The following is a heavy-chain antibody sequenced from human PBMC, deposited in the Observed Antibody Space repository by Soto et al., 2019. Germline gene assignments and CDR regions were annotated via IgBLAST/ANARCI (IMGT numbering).Heavy chain of an antibody. D-gene: IGHD5-18*01. CDR3: ARGEGYSYGHYYYGMDV. Sequence: SETLSLTCTVSGGSVSSGSYYWSWIRQPPGKGLEWIGYIYYSGSTNYNPSLKSRVTISVDTSKNQFSLKLSSVTAADTAVYYCARGEGYSYGHYYYGMDVWGQGTTVTVSS. CDR2: IYYSGST. J-gene: IGHJ6*02. V-gene: IGHV4-61*01. CDR1: GGSVSSGSYY.